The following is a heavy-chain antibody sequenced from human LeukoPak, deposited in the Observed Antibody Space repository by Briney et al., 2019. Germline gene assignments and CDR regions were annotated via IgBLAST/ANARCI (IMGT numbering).Heavy chain of an antibody. CDR3: ARDYGYYYGSGSYYNWFDP. CDR2: IYYSGST. D-gene: IGHD3-10*01. Sequence: PSETLSLTCTVSVGSMSSGCYCWSWIRLHPGKGLEWIGYIYYSGSTYSNPSLKSRVTISVDTSKNQFSLKLSSVTAADTAVYYCARDYGYYYGSGSYYNWFDPWGQGTLVTVSS. CDR1: VGSMSSGCYC. V-gene: IGHV4-31*03. J-gene: IGHJ5*02.